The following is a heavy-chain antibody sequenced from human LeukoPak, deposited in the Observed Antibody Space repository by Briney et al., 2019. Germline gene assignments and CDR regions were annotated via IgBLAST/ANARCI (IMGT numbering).Heavy chain of an antibody. Sequence: PGGSLRLSCAASGFTFSSYAMHWVRQAPGKGLEWVAVISYDGSNKYYADSVKGRFTISRDNSKNTLYLQMNSLRAEDTAVYYCARDLSDSSGRWGQGTLVTVSS. J-gene: IGHJ4*02. V-gene: IGHV3-30*04. CDR1: GFTFSSYA. CDR3: ARDLSDSSGR. D-gene: IGHD6-19*01. CDR2: ISYDGSNK.